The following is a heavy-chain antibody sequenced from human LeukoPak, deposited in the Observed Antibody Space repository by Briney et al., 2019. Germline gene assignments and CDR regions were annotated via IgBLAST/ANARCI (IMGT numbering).Heavy chain of an antibody. J-gene: IGHJ4*02. V-gene: IGHV3-21*04. CDR2: ICSSSTYI. D-gene: IGHD3-22*01. CDR1: GFTFSSYN. Sequence: GGSLRLSCAASGFTFSSYNMNWVRQAPGKGLEWVSFICSSSTYIYYADSVKGRFTISRDNSKNTLYLQMNSLRAEDTAVYYCAKDSRTFYDSSGHGYFDYWGQGTLVTVSS. CDR3: AKDSRTFYDSSGHGYFDY.